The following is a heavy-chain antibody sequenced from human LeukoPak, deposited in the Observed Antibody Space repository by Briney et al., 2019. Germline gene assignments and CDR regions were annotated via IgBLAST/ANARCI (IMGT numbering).Heavy chain of an antibody. D-gene: IGHD6-19*01. Sequence: GGSLRLSCEASGFTFSSYGMSWVRQAPGKGLEWVSAISGGGGGTYYADSVKGRFTISRDNSKNTLYLQMNSLRAEDAAVYLCVKRVAHSSGAYWDYWGQGILVTVSS. CDR3: VKRVAHSSGAYWDY. CDR1: GFTFSSYG. CDR2: ISGGGGGT. J-gene: IGHJ4*02. V-gene: IGHV3-23*01.